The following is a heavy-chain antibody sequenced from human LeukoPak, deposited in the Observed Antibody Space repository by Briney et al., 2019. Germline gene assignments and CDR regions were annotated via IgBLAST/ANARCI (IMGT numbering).Heavy chain of an antibody. CDR3: AREYYYDSSGAFDY. Sequence: GRSLRLSCAASGFTFSSYGMHWVRQAPGKGLEWVAVIWNDGSNKYYADSVKGRFTISRDNSKNTLYLQMNSLRAEDTAVYYCAREYYYDSSGAFDYWGQGTLVTVSS. V-gene: IGHV3-33*01. CDR2: IWNDGSNK. D-gene: IGHD3-22*01. J-gene: IGHJ4*02. CDR1: GFTFSSYG.